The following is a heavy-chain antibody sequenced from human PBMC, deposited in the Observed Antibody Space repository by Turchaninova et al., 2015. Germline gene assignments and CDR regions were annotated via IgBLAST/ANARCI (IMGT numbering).Heavy chain of an antibody. CDR1: GFPFSRYA. J-gene: IGHJ4*02. CDR2: ISYDGSNK. Sequence: VESWGGVVQPGRSLRLSCAASGFPFSRYAMHWVRQAPGKGLEWVAVISYDGSNKNYADSVKGRFTISRDNSKNTLYLQMNSLRAEDTAVYYCARDRVPYTSSSGGYWGQGTLVTVSS. CDR3: ARDRVPYTSSSGGY. V-gene: IGHV3-30-3*01. D-gene: IGHD6-6*01.